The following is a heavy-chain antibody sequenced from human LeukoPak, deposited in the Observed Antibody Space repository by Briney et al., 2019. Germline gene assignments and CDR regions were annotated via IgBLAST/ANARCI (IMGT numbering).Heavy chain of an antibody. CDR2: IWYDGSNK. D-gene: IGHD1-26*01. CDR1: GFTFSSYG. J-gene: IGHJ6*04. CDR3: ARDYSYYGMDV. V-gene: IGHV3-33*01. Sequence: PGGSLRLSCAASGFTFSSYGMHWVRQAPGKGLEWVAVIWYDGSNKYYADSVKGRFTISRDNSKNTLYLQMNSLRAEDTAVYYCARDYSYYGMDVWGKGTTVTVSS.